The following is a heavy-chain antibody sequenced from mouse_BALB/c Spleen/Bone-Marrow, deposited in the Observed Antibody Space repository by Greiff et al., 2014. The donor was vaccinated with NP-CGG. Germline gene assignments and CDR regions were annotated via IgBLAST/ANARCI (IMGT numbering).Heavy chain of an antibody. CDR2: IRNKANGYTT. V-gene: IGHV7-3*02. CDR3: ARDGYDDY. J-gene: IGHJ2*01. CDR1: GFTFTDYY. Sequence: EVQRVESGGGLVQPGGSLRLSCATSGFTFTDYYMSWVRQPPGKALEWLGFIRNKANGYTTEYSASVKGRFTISRDNSQSILYLQMNTLRAEGSATYYCARDGYDDYWGQGTTLTVSS. D-gene: IGHD2-2*01.